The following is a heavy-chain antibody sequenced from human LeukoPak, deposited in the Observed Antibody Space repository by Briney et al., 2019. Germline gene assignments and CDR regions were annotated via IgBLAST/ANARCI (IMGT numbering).Heavy chain of an antibody. CDR2: LYHSGST. CDR1: GGSISSSNW. D-gene: IGHD1-26*01. V-gene: IGHV4-4*02. J-gene: IGHJ4*02. Sequence: SGTLSLTCAVSGGSISSSNWWSWVRQPPGKGLEWIGELYHSGSTNYNPSPKSRVTISVDKSKNQFSLKLSSVTAADTAVYYCARDFAKDSGTQPSDYWGQGTLVTVSS. CDR3: ARDFAKDSGTQPSDY.